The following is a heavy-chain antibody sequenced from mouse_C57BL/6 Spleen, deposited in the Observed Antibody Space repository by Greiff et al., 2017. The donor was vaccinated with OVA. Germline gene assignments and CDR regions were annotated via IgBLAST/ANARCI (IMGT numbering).Heavy chain of an antibody. J-gene: IGHJ2*01. D-gene: IGHD1-1*01. CDR1: GYAFSSYW. Sequence: QVQLQQSGAELVKPGASVKISCKASGYAFSSYWMNWVKQRPGKGLEWIGQIYPGDGDTNYNGKFKGKATLTADKSSSTAYMQLSSLTSEDSAVYFCARGDFYYYGSKDYWGQGTTLTVSS. CDR2: IYPGDGDT. CDR3: ARGDFYYYGSKDY. V-gene: IGHV1-80*01.